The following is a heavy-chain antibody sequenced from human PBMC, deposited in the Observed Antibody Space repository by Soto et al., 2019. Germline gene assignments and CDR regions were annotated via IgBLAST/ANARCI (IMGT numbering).Heavy chain of an antibody. Sequence: SVPLSLTCAVSGVSLTSGNWWTWVHQSPQRGLEYIGEIFHDGTANYYPSFERRVAMSVDTSRNQFSLKLTSVTAADTAVYFCARLVYDTRLNYMYFDFWGPGTLVTVSS. V-gene: IGHV4-4*02. J-gene: IGHJ4*02. CDR3: ARLVYDTRLNYMYFDF. D-gene: IGHD3-10*01. CDR2: IFHDGTA. CDR1: GVSLTSGNW.